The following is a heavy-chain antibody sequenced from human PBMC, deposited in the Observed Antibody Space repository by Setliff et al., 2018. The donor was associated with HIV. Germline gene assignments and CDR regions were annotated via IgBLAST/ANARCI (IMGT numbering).Heavy chain of an antibody. CDR1: GFTFSTYG. V-gene: IGHV3-33*06. Sequence: PGGSLRLFCAASGFTFSTYGMHWVRQAPGKGLEWLAVIWYDGSNKYYADSVKGRFTISRDNSKNTLYLQMNSLRAEDTAVYYCAKGPGYSSSWYYFNYWGQGTLVTVSS. J-gene: IGHJ4*02. CDR3: AKGPGYSSSWYYFNY. D-gene: IGHD6-13*01. CDR2: IWYDGSNK.